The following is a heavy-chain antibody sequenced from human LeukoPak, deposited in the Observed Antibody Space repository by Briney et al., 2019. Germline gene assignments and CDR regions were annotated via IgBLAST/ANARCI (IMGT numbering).Heavy chain of an antibody. Sequence: SETPSLTCTVSGGSISGDYWSCSRHPPGEGQWWGGYIYYSGGTNYNPSLKSRVTISVDTSKNQFSLKLSSVTAADTAVYYCARADSGYDYVPDYWGQGTLVTVSS. J-gene: IGHJ4*02. CDR3: ARADSGYDYVPDY. D-gene: IGHD5-12*01. CDR1: GGSISGDY. CDR2: IYYSGGT. V-gene: IGHV4-59*08.